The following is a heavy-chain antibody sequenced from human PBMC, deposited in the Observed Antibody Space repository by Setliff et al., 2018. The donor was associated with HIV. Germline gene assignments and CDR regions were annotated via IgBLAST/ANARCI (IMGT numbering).Heavy chain of an antibody. CDR1: GLTFSRYW. CDR3: ALAGRAVYY. CDR2: INGDGTST. Sequence: PGGSLRLSCAASGLTFSRYWMHWVRQAPGKGLVWVSRINGDGTSTNYADSVKGRFTISRDNAKNTLYLQMNSLRAEDTAVYYCALAGRAVYYWGQGTLVTVSS. J-gene: IGHJ4*02. D-gene: IGHD6-19*01. V-gene: IGHV3-74*01.